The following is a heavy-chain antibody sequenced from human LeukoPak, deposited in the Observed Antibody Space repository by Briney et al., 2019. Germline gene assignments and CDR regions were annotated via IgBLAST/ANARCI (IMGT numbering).Heavy chain of an antibody. Sequence: SETLSLTCTVSGGSISSSSYYWGWIRQPPGKGLEWIGSIYYSGSTNYNPSLKSRVTISVDTSKNQFSLKLSSVTAADTAVYYCARHFSVRYFDWLFSTPNWFDPWGQGTLVTVSS. CDR2: IYYSGST. CDR1: GGSISSSSYY. CDR3: ARHFSVRYFDWLFSTPNWFDP. V-gene: IGHV4-39*01. D-gene: IGHD3-9*01. J-gene: IGHJ5*02.